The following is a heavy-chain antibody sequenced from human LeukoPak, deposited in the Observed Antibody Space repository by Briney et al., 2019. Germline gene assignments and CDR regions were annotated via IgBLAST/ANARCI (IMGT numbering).Heavy chain of an antibody. D-gene: IGHD2-21*02. J-gene: IGHJ4*02. V-gene: IGHV4-34*01. Sequence: SETLSLTCAVYGGSFSGYYWSWIRQPPGEGLEWIGEINHSGSTNYNPSLKSRVTISVDTSKNQFSLKLSSVAAADTAVYYCARVASSMTQPYWGQGTLVTVSS. CDR3: ARVASSMTQPY. CDR1: GGSFSGYY. CDR2: INHSGST.